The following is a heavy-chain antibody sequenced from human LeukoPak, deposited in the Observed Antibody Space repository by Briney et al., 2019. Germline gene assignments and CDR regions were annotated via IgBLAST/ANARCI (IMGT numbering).Heavy chain of an antibody. CDR3: ARRVRGGYSYGDYYYGMDV. CDR2: IIPIFDTA. D-gene: IGHD5-18*01. J-gene: IGHJ6*04. Sequence: SVKVSYKASGGTFSSYAISWVRQAPGQGLEWMGGIIPIFDTANYAQKFQGRVTITADESTSTAYMELSSLRSEDTAVYYCARRVRGGYSYGDYYYGMDVWGKGTTVTVSS. V-gene: IGHV1-69*01. CDR1: GGTFSSYA.